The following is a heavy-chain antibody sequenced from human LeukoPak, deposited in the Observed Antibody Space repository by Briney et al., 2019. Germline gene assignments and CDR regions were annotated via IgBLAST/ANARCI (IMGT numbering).Heavy chain of an antibody. CDR1: GVSISSGGYS. J-gene: IGHJ4*02. CDR3: ARSAGFWSGFIDY. CDR2: IYHSGST. Sequence: SQTLSLTCAVSGVSISSGGYSWSWIRQPPGKGLEWIGYIYHSGSTYYHPSLKSRVTISVDRSKSQFSLKLSSVTAADTAVYYCARSAGFWSGFIDYWGQGTLVTVSS. V-gene: IGHV4-30-2*01. D-gene: IGHD3-3*01.